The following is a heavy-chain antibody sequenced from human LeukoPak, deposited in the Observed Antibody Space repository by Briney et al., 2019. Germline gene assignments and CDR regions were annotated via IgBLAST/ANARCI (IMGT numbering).Heavy chain of an antibody. D-gene: IGHD1-26*01. V-gene: IGHV3-48*01. CDR1: GFSFSRYS. J-gene: IGHJ4*02. CDR2: ISGSSSNI. Sequence: TGGSLRLSCVGSGFSFSRYSMKWVRQAPGKGLEWISYISGSSSNINYADSVKGRFTISRDNSKNTLYLQMNSLRAEDTAVYYCARDLGLSVGVTPFASWGRGTLVTVSS. CDR3: ARDLGLSVGVTPFAS.